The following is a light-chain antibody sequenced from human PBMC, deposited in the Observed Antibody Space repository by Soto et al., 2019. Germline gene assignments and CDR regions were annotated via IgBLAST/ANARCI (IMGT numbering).Light chain of an antibody. CDR3: HQYGKWPPET. V-gene: IGKV3-15*01. J-gene: IGKJ3*01. Sequence: ELVLPQSPATLSLSPGERAALSCRASQTISTNLAWYQQKPGQAPRLLIYGASIRATGIPARFSGSGSGTEFTLTISSLQTEDFAVYYCHQYGKWPPETFGPGTKVDIK. CDR2: GAS. CDR1: QTISTN.